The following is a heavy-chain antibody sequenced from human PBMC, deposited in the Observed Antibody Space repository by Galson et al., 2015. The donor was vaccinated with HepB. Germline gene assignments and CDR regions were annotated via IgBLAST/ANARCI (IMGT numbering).Heavy chain of an antibody. CDR1: GFSLSTSGVG. Sequence: PALVKPTQTLTLTCTFSGFSLSTSGVGVGWICQPPGKALEWLALIYWNDDKRYSPSLKSRLTITKDTSKNQVVLTMTNMDPVDTATYYGAHLRGGGYSYGFVGYWGQGTLVTVSS. CDR2: IYWNDDK. D-gene: IGHD5-18*01. J-gene: IGHJ4*02. CDR3: AHLRGGGYSYGFVGY. V-gene: IGHV2-5*01.